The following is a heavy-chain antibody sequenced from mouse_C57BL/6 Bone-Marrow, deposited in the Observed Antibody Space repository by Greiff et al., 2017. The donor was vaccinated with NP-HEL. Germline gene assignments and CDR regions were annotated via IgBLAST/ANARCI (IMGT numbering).Heavy chain of an antibody. CDR3: AKAYYIFAY. V-gene: IGHV5-17*01. CDR1: GFTFSDYG. Sequence: EVQRVESGGGLVKPGGSLKLSCAASGFTFSDYGMHWVRQAPEKGLEWVAYISSGSSTIYYADTVKGRFTISRDNAKNTLFLQMTSLRSEDTAMYYCAKAYYIFAYWGQGTLVTVSA. D-gene: IGHD2-12*01. CDR2: ISSGSSTI. J-gene: IGHJ3*01.